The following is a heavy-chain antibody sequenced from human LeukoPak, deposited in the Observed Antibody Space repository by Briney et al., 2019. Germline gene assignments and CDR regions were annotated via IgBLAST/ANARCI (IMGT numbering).Heavy chain of an antibody. D-gene: IGHD3-22*01. J-gene: IGHJ4*02. V-gene: IGHV4-30-4*08. CDR3: ARESGVYYYDSSGSVDY. Sequence: PSQTLSLTCTVSGGSISSGDYYWSWIRQPPGKGLEWIGYIYYSGSTYYNPSLKSRVTISVDTSKNQFSLKLSSVTAADTAVYYCARESGVYYYDSSGSVDYWGQGTLVTVSS. CDR2: IYYSGST. CDR1: GGSISSGDYY.